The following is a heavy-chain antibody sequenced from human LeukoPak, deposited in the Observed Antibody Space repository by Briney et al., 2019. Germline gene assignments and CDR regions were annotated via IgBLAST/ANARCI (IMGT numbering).Heavy chain of an antibody. V-gene: IGHV3-30*04. J-gene: IGHJ4*02. Sequence: PGRSLRLSCAASGFTFNSYAMHWVRQAPGKGLEWVAVISYDGSNKYYADSVKGRFTISRDNSKNTLYLQMNSLRAEDTAVYYCARGPSAGGYDYVWGSYRYTGQDYWGQGTLVTVSS. D-gene: IGHD3-16*02. CDR1: GFTFNSYA. CDR3: ARGPSAGGYDYVWGSYRYTGQDY. CDR2: ISYDGSNK.